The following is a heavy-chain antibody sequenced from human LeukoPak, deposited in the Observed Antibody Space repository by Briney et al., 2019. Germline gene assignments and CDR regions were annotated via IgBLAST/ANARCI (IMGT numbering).Heavy chain of an antibody. J-gene: IGHJ4*02. D-gene: IGHD4-17*01. Sequence: SETLSLTCTISGGSIGSYYWSWIRQPPGKGLQWIGYIYYGGNTNYNPSLKNRVTISVDTSKNQFSMKLTSVTAADTAVYYCAREDDDYLFDYWGQGALVTVSS. CDR1: GGSIGSYY. CDR2: IYYGGNT. V-gene: IGHV4-59*01. CDR3: AREDDDYLFDY.